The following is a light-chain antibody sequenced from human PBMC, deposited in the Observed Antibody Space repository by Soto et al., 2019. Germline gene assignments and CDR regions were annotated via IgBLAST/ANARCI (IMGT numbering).Light chain of an antibody. CDR3: FLVDSGSGV. V-gene: IGLV7-46*01. J-gene: IGLJ3*02. CDR2: DTT. CDR1: AGAVTSGHY. Sequence: QAVVTQEPSLTVSPGGTVTLTCGSSAGAVTSGHYPYWFQQKPGQAPRTMIYDTTSRHPWTPARFSGSLLGGKAALTLSGAQPEDEADYYCFLVDSGSGVFGGGTKLTVL.